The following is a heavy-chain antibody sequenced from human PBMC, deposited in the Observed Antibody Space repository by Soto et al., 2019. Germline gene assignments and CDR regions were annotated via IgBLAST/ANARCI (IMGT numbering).Heavy chain of an antibody. D-gene: IGHD2-15*01. Sequence: QVRLVESGGDVVQPGRSLRLSCAASGFTFSNYGMHWVRQAPGKGLEWVAGLWFAGSNKYYADSVKGRFTISRDNSKSTLYRQVNSLRAEDTAVYYCARSKPLYCSGGSCYSYYYYGMDVWGQGTTVTVSS. CDR1: GFTFSNYG. J-gene: IGHJ6*02. CDR2: LWFAGSNK. V-gene: IGHV3-33*01. CDR3: ARSKPLYCSGGSCYSYYYYGMDV.